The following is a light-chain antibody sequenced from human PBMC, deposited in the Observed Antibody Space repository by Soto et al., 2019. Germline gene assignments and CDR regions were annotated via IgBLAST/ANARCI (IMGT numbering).Light chain of an antibody. V-gene: IGKV3-11*01. Sequence: EIVMTQSPATLSLSPGERATLSCRASESVSNYLAWYQQKPGQTPRLLIYDASNRATGIPARFSGSGSGTDFTLTISSLEPEDFAVYYCQQRSVWVTFGGGTKVEIK. CDR3: QQRSVWVT. CDR2: DAS. CDR1: ESVSNY. J-gene: IGKJ4*01.